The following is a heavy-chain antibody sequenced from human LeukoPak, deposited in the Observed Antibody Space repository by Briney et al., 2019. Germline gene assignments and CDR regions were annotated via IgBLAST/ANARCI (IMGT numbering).Heavy chain of an antibody. CDR2: IRGSGGGT. CDR3: AKAAGSVWSPDY. V-gene: IGHV3-23*01. J-gene: IGHJ4*02. Sequence: GGSLRLSCVVSGFTFVSCAMSWVRQAPGKGLEWVSSIRGSGGGTYYADSVKGRFTIYRDNSRNTLFLQINSLRAEDTAVYYCAKAAGSVWSPDYGGQGTLVTVSS. CDR1: GFTFVSCA. D-gene: IGHD3-10*01.